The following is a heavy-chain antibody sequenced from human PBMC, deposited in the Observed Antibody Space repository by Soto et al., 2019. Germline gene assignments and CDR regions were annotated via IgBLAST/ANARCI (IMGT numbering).Heavy chain of an antibody. CDR2: IYPGDSDT. V-gene: IGHV5-51*01. J-gene: IGHJ6*02. Sequence: GESLKISCKGSGYSFTSYWIGWVRQMPGKGLEWMGIIYPGDSDTRYSPSFQGQVTISADKSISTAYLQWSSLKASDTAMYYCARPLVTRHYYYGMDGWGQGTTVTFSS. D-gene: IGHD3-9*01. CDR1: GYSFTSYW. CDR3: ARPLVTRHYYYGMDG.